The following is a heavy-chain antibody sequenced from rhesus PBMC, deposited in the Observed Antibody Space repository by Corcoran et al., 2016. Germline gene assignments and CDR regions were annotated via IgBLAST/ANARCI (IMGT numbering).Heavy chain of an antibody. V-gene: IGHV1-111*02. CDR1: GYTFTDYY. D-gene: IGHD6-31*01. CDR2: VDPEDGKA. Sequence: EVQLLQSGAEVKKPGASVKISCTRSGYTFTDYYLHWVRQAPGHGLEGMGRVDPEDGKAIRAQKFQARVTITADTSTDTAYMELSSLRSEDTAVYYCATGYSSGWYYFDYWGQGVLVTVSS. CDR3: ATGYSSGWYYFDY. J-gene: IGHJ4*01.